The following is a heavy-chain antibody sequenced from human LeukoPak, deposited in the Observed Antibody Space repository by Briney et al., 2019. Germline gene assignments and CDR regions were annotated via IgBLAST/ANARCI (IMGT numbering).Heavy chain of an antibody. V-gene: IGHV1-8*01. CDR3: ARFDIVVVPAASRHYYYYGMDV. J-gene: IGHJ6*02. Sequence: ASVTVSCKASGYTFTSYDIHWVRRATGQGLEWMGWMNPNSGNTGYAQKFQGRVTMTRNTSISTAYMELSSLRSEDTAVYYCARFDIVVVPAASRHYYYYGMDVWGQGTTVTVSS. CDR1: GYTFTSYD. CDR2: MNPNSGNT. D-gene: IGHD2-2*01.